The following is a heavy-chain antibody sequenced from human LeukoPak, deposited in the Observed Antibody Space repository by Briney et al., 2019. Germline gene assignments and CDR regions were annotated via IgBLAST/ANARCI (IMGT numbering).Heavy chain of an antibody. CDR3: ARVIAAAGTGSDY. Sequence: GASVKVSCKASGGTFSSYAISWVRQAPGQGLEWMGGIIPIFGTANYAQKFQGRVTITTDESTSTAYMELSSLRSEDTAVYYCARVIAAAGTGSDYWGQGTLVTVSS. CDR2: IIPIFGTA. D-gene: IGHD6-13*01. J-gene: IGHJ4*02. V-gene: IGHV1-69*05. CDR1: GGTFSSYA.